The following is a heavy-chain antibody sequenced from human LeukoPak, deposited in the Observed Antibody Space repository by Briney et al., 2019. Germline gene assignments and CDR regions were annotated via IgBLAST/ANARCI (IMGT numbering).Heavy chain of an antibody. Sequence: PSETLSLTCTVSGGSISSYYWSWIRQPPGKGLEWIGYIYTSGSTNYNPSLKSRVTISVDTSKNQFSLKLSSVTAADTAVYYCARSIVGATSHKTYYYYMGVWGKGTTVTVSS. CDR3: ARSIVGATSHKTYYYYMGV. J-gene: IGHJ6*03. V-gene: IGHV4-4*09. D-gene: IGHD1-26*01. CDR2: IYTSGST. CDR1: GGSISSYY.